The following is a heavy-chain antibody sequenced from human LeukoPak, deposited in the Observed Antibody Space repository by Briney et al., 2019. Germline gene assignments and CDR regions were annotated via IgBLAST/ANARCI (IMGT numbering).Heavy chain of an antibody. CDR3: ARHWTYYDYVWGSYRPYYFDY. V-gene: IGHV4-34*01. D-gene: IGHD3-16*02. CDR2: INHSTST. Sequence: MASETLSLTRAVYGGSFSGYYWSWIRQPPGKGLEWIGEINHSTSTNYNPALKSRVTISVDTSKNQFSLKLSSVTAADTAVYYCARHWTYYDYVWGSYRPYYFDYWGQGTLVTVSS. J-gene: IGHJ4*02. CDR1: GGSFSGYY.